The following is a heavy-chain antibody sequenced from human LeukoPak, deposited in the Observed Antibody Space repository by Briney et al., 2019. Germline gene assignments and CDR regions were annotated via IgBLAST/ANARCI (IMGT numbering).Heavy chain of an antibody. V-gene: IGHV3-21*01. CDR1: GFTFSSYS. Sequence: GGSLRLSCAASGFTFSSYSMNWVRQAPGKGLEWVSSISSSSSYIYYADSVKGRFTISRDNAKNSLYLQMNSLRAEDTAVYYCARDSPSGDYELDAFDIWGQGTMVTVSS. J-gene: IGHJ3*02. D-gene: IGHD4-17*01. CDR3: ARDSPSGDYELDAFDI. CDR2: ISSSSSYI.